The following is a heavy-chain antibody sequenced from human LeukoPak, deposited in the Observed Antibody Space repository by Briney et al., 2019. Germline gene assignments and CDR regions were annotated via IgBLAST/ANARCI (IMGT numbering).Heavy chain of an antibody. CDR3: AKDLRLSVGTSPFDY. J-gene: IGHJ4*02. CDR2: FSNSGET. D-gene: IGHD4-23*01. CDR1: GFTFSSYS. V-gene: IGHV3-23*01. Sequence: GGSLRLSCAASGFTFSSYSMNWVRQAPGKGLEWVSAFSNSGETHYADSVKGRFTISRDNSKNTLCLQMNSLRADDTALYYCAKDLRLSVGTSPFDYWGQGTLVTVSS.